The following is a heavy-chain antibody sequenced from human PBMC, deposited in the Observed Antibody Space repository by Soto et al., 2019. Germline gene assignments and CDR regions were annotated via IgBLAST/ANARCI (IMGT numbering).Heavy chain of an antibody. CDR2: IIPILGIA. Sequence: ASVKVSCKASGGTFSSYTISWVRQAPGQGLEWMGRIIPILGIANYAQKFQGRVTITADKSTSTAYMELSSLRSEDTAVYYCASYVLRTYGDGYYYYYYMDVWGKGTTVTVSS. J-gene: IGHJ6*03. V-gene: IGHV1-69*02. CDR1: GGTFSSYT. D-gene: IGHD4-17*01. CDR3: ASYVLRTYGDGYYYYYYMDV.